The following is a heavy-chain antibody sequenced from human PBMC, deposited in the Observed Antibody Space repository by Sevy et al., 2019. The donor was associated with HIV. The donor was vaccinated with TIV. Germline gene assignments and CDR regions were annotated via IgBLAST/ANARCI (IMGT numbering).Heavy chain of an antibody. V-gene: IGHV1-3*01. Sequence: ASVKVSCKASGYTFTSYAMHWVRQAPGQRLEWMGWINAGNGNTKYSQKFQGRVTITRDTSASTAYMELSSLRSEDTAVYYCAREYYYDSSGSTDALDIWGQGTMVTVSS. CDR3: AREYYYDSSGSTDALDI. J-gene: IGHJ3*02. D-gene: IGHD3-22*01. CDR2: INAGNGNT. CDR1: GYTFTSYA.